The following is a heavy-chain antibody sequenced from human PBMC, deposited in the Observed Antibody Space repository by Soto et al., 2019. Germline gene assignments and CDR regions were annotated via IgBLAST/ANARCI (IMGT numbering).Heavy chain of an antibody. J-gene: IGHJ6*03. CDR2: INGKNGDT. CDR3: VKIGIFGLVNRPYYMDV. V-gene: IGHV1-18*01. CDR1: GYIFTSYG. D-gene: IGHD3-3*01. Sequence: QVQLVQSGAEVKKPGASVKVSCKASGYIFTSYGIAWVRQAPGQGLEWMGWINGKNGDTNYAQKVQGRVTMTKDTSTSTAYIELRSLRSDDTAVYYCVKIGIFGLVNRPYYMDVWGNGTTVTVSS.